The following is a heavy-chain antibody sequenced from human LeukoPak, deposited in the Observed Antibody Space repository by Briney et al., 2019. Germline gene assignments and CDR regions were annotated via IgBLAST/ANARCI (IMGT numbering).Heavy chain of an antibody. J-gene: IGHJ4*02. CDR1: GGSISSSNW. Sequence: SETLSLTCAVSGGSISSSNWWGWVRQPPGKGLEWIGEIYHSGSTNYNPSLKSRVTISVDKSKNQFSLKLSSVTAADTGVYYCVRDGYNYVLDYWGQGILVTVSS. CDR2: IYHSGST. CDR3: VRDGYNYVLDY. V-gene: IGHV4-4*02. D-gene: IGHD5-24*01.